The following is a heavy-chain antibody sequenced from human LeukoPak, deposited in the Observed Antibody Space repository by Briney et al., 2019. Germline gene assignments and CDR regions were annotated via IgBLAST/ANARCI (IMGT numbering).Heavy chain of an antibody. J-gene: IGHJ4*02. CDR1: GFTFSSYA. CDR3: ARAGSGSYHYFDY. Sequence: GGSLRLSCAGSGFTFSSYAMHWVRQAPGKGLEWVAVISYDGSNKYYADSVKGRFTISRDNSKNTLYLQMNSLRAEDTAVYYCARAGSGSYHYFDYWGQGTLVTVSS. CDR2: ISYDGSNK. D-gene: IGHD1-26*01. V-gene: IGHV3-30-3*01.